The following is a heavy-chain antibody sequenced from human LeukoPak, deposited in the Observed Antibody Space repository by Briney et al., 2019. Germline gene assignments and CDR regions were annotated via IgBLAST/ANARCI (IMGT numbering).Heavy chain of an antibody. J-gene: IGHJ4*02. D-gene: IGHD3-3*01. CDR1: GGSINSNSYY. CDR3: ARHPPVGTIFGVVTAHFDY. CDR2: IYYNGNT. V-gene: IGHV4-39*01. Sequence: SETLSLTCTVSGGSINSNSYYWGWIRQPPGKGLEWIGNIYYNGNTYCNPSLKSRLTISVDTSKNQFSLKLSSVTAADTAVYYCARHPPVGTIFGVVTAHFDYWGQGTLVTVSS.